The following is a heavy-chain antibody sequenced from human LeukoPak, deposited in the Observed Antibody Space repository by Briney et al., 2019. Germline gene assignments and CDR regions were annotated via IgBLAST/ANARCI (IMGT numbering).Heavy chain of an antibody. CDR2: IKSETDGGTT. CDR1: GFTFSSYA. D-gene: IGHD3-22*01. J-gene: IGHJ4*02. Sequence: PGGSLRLSCAASGFTFSSYAMSWVRQTPGKGLEWVGRIKSETDGGTTDYAAPVEDRFSISRDDSKNTLYLHMSSLKTEDTAVYYCTTSNYFYDSKGWFWGQGTLVTVSS. V-gene: IGHV3-15*01. CDR3: TTSNYFYDSKGWF.